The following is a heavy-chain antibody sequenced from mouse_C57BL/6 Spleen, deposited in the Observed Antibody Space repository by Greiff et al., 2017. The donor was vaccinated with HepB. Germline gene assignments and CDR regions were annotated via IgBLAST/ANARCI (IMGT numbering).Heavy chain of an antibody. CDR2: IDPETGGT. J-gene: IGHJ3*01. V-gene: IGHV1-15*01. D-gene: IGHD3-2*02. CDR1: GYTFTDYE. Sequence: QVHVKQSGAELVRPGASVTLSCKASGYTFTDYEMHWVKQTPVHGLEWIGAIDPETGGTAYNQKFKGKAILTADKSSSTAYMELRSLTSEDSSVYYCTRGPDSSCYVWFADWGQGTLVTVSA. CDR3: TRGPDSSCYVWFAD.